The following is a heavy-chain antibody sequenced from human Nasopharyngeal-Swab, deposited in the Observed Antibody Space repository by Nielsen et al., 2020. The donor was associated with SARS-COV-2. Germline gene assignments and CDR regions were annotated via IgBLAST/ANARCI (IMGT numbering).Heavy chain of an antibody. CDR2: INSDGSRT. V-gene: IGHV3-74*01. Sequence: GESLKISCAASGFTFSSYWMHWVRQAPGKGLVWVSRINSDGSRTSYADSVKGRFTISRDNAKNTLYLQMNSLRAEDTAVYYCSRDPFGAMVDYFDYWGQGTLGTVSS. D-gene: IGHD5-18*01. CDR3: SRDPFGAMVDYFDY. J-gene: IGHJ4*02. CDR1: GFTFSSYW.